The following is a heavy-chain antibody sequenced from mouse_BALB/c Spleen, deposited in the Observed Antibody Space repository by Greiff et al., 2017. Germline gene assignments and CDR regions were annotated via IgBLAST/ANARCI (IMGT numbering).Heavy chain of an antibody. Sequence: EVQLQQSGAELVKPGASVKLSCTASGFNIKDTYMHWVKQRPEQGLEWIGRIDPANGNTKYDPKFQGKATITADTSSNTAYLQLSSLTSEDTAVYYCARGVRPHFDDWGQGTTLTVSS. CDR3: ARGVRPHFDD. CDR1: GFNIKDTY. CDR2: IDPANGNT. J-gene: IGHJ2*01. V-gene: IGHV14-3*02. D-gene: IGHD1-2*01.